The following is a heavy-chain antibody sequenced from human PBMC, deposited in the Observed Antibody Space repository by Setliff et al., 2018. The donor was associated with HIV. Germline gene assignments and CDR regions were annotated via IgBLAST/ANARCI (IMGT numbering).Heavy chain of an antibody. D-gene: IGHD3-10*01. V-gene: IGHV4-39*07. Sequence: PSETLSLTCVVSGGSISSTTSYWGWIRQPPGKGLEYIGSFYYSGSTNQNPSLKSRVSMSVDTSKSQFSLNLSSVTAADTAVYYCARENRDGYFDYWGQGTLVTVSS. J-gene: IGHJ4*02. CDR2: FYYSGST. CDR1: GGSISSTTSY. CDR3: ARENRDGYFDY.